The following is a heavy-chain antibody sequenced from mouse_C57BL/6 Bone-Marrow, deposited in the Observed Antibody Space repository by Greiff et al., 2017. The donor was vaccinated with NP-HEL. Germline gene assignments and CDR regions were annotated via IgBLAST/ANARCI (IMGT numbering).Heavy chain of an antibody. V-gene: IGHV1-72*01. CDR1: GYTFTSYW. Sequence: VQLQQSGAELVKPGASVKLSCKASGYTFTSYWMHWVKQRPGRGLGWIGRIDPNSGGTKYNEKFKSKATLTVDKPSSTAYMQLSSLTSEDSAVYYCARPLRDRYWYFDVWGTGTTVTVSS. CDR2: IDPNSGGT. J-gene: IGHJ1*03. CDR3: ARPLRDRYWYFDV. D-gene: IGHD3-2*02.